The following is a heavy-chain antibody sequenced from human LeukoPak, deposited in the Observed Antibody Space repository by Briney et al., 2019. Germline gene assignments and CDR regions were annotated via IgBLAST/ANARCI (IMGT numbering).Heavy chain of an antibody. V-gene: IGHV4-4*07. Sequence: SETLSLTCTVSGGSISSYYWSWIRQPAGKGLEWIGRIYTGGSTNYNPSLKSRVTMSVDTSKNQFSLKLSSVTAADTAVYYCARERIIAVAGRLDYYYYYMDVWGKGTTVTVSS. J-gene: IGHJ6*03. CDR3: ARERIIAVAGRLDYYYYYMDV. D-gene: IGHD6-19*01. CDR2: IYTGGST. CDR1: GGSISSYY.